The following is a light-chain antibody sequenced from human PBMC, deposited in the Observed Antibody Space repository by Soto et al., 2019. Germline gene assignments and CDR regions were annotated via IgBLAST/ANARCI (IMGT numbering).Light chain of an antibody. CDR3: ATWDDSLNGFVL. CDR2: FNN. Sequence: QSVLTQPPSASGTPGQRVTISCSGSDSNIGINTVNWYQQLPGKAPKLLIFFNNQRPSGVPDRFSGSKSGTSASLAISGLQSEDEADYYCATWDDSLNGFVLFGGGTKLPVL. J-gene: IGLJ2*01. CDR1: DSNIGINT. V-gene: IGLV1-44*01.